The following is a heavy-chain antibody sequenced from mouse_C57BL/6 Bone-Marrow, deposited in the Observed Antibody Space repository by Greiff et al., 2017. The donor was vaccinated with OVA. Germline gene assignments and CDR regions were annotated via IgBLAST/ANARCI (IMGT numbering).Heavy chain of an antibody. V-gene: IGHV5-9*01. J-gene: IGHJ2*01. D-gene: IGHD4-1*01. CDR2: ISGGGGNT. CDR3: ARRNWEGSFDY. Sequence: EVKLVESGGGLVKPGGSLKLSCAASGFTFSSYTMSWVRQTPEKRLEWVATISGGGGNTYYPDSVKGRFTISRDNAKNTLYLQMSSLRSEDTALDYCARRNWEGSFDYWGQGTTLTVSS. CDR1: GFTFSSYT.